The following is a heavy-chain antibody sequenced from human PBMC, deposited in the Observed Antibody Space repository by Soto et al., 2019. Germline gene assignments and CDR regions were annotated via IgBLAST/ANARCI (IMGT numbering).Heavy chain of an antibody. D-gene: IGHD2-15*01. CDR1: GFIFNEYG. CDR3: ARWGCSGTNCNLNQRSYDL. J-gene: IGHJ4*02. Sequence: QVQLVESGGGVVQPGMSLRLSCAASGFIFNEYGMHWVRQAPGKGLEWVAVIWCDGSNKYYADSVKGRFTISRDNSKNTMSLQMNNLRAEDTAVYYCARWGCSGTNCNLNQRSYDLWGQGTLVTVSS. CDR2: IWCDGSNK. V-gene: IGHV3-33*03.